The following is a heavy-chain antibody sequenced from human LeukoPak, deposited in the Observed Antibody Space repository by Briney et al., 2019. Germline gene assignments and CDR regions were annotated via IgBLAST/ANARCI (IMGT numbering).Heavy chain of an antibody. CDR3: AKDAYSSGWYGYYYGMDV. CDR1: GFTFSSYG. V-gene: IGHV3-30*18. CDR2: ISYDGSNK. Sequence: PGGSLRLSCAASGFTFSSYGMHWVRQAPGKGLEWVAVISYDGSNKYYADSVKGRFTISRDNSNNTLYLQMNSLRAEDTGVYYCAKDAYSSGWYGYYYGMDVWGQGTTVTVSS. D-gene: IGHD6-19*01. J-gene: IGHJ6*02.